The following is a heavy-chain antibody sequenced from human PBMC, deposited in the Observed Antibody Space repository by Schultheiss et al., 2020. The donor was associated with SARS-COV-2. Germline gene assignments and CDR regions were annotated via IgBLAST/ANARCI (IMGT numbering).Heavy chain of an antibody. J-gene: IGHJ5*02. Sequence: SETLSLTCNVSGGSISGSNYYWGWIRQPPGKGLEWIGEINHSGNTNYNPSLKSRVTISVDTSKNQFSLKLSSVTAADTAVYYCARTGAGSYWPRVNWFDPWGQGTLVTVSS. CDR1: GGSISGSNYY. CDR2: INHSGNT. V-gene: IGHV4-39*07. CDR3: ARTGAGSYWPRVNWFDP. D-gene: IGHD6-19*01.